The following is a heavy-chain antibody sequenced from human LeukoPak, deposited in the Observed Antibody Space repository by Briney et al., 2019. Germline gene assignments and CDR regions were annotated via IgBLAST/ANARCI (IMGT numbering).Heavy chain of an antibody. D-gene: IGHD6-13*01. CDR1: GGSISSYY. J-gene: IGHJ6*03. CDR2: IYYSGST. CDR3: ATVSDSSSWNYYYYMDV. Sequence: SETLSLTCTVSGGSISSYYWSWIRQPPGKGLEWIGYIYYSGSTNYNPSLKSRVTISVDTSKNQFSLKLSSVTAADTAVYYCATVSDSSSWNYYYYMDVWGKGTTVAISS. V-gene: IGHV4-59*01.